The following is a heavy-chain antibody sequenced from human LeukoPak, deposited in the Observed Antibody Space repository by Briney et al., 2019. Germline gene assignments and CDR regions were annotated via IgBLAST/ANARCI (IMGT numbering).Heavy chain of an antibody. Sequence: SETLPLTCAVSGGSISSNKWWSWIRQPPGKGLEWIGSIYYSGSTYYNPSLKSRVTISVDASKNQFSLKLSSVTAADTAVYYCATEDYGDAVDAFDIWGQGTMVAVSS. V-gene: IGHV4-4*02. J-gene: IGHJ3*02. CDR2: IYYSGST. D-gene: IGHD4-17*01. CDR3: ATEDYGDAVDAFDI. CDR1: GGSISSNKW.